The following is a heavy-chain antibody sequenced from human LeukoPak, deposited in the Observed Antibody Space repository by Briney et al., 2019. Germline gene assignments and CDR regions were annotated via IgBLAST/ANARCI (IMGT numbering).Heavy chain of an antibody. CDR1: GFTFSSYS. D-gene: IGHD2-15*01. Sequence: PGGSLRLSCAASGFTFSSYSMNWVRQAPGKGLEWVSAISGSGGSTYYADSVKGRFTISRDNSKNTLYLQMNSLRAEDTAVYYCAKGGYCSGGSCYSAYYFDYWGQGTLVTVSS. CDR2: ISGSGGST. V-gene: IGHV3-23*01. CDR3: AKGGYCSGGSCYSAYYFDY. J-gene: IGHJ4*02.